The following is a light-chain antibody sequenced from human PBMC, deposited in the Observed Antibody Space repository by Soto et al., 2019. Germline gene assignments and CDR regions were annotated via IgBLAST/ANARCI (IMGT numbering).Light chain of an antibody. Sequence: QSVLTQPPSASGTPGQRVTISCAGSSSNNGSNTVNWYQQLPGTAPKLLIYSNNQRPSGVPDRFSGSKSGTSAPLAISGLQSEDEADYYCAAWDDSLNGLVFGGGTKLTVL. J-gene: IGLJ2*01. CDR1: SSNNGSNT. V-gene: IGLV1-44*01. CDR2: SNN. CDR3: AAWDDSLNGLV.